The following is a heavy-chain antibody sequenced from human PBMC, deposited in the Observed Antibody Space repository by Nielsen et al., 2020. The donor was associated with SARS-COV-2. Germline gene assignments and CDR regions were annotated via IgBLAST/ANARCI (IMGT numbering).Heavy chain of an antibody. J-gene: IGHJ4*02. CDR3: ARDPAPGY. CDR1: GFTFSSYG. CDR2: ISYDGSNK. Sequence: GESLKISCAASGFTFSSYGMHWVRQAPGKGLEWVAVISYDGSNKYYADSVKGRFTISRDNSKNTLYLQMNSLRAEDTAVYYCARDPAPGYWGQGTLVTVSS. V-gene: IGHV3-30*03.